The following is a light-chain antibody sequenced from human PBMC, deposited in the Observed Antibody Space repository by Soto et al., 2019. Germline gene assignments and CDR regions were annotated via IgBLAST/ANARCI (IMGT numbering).Light chain of an antibody. Sequence: DIVMTQSPDSLAVSLGERATINCKSSQSVLYSSNNKNYLAWYQQKPGQPPKLLIYWASTRESGVPDRFSGSGSGTDFTLTISSLQAEDVAVYYCQQYYSTRGYTFGQGTKLEIK. CDR1: QSVLYSSNNKNY. CDR3: QQYYSTRGYT. CDR2: WAS. J-gene: IGKJ2*01. V-gene: IGKV4-1*01.